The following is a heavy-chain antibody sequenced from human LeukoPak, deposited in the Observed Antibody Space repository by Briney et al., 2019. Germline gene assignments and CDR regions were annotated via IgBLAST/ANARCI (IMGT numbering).Heavy chain of an antibody. V-gene: IGHV3-23*01. D-gene: IGHD1-26*01. Sequence: PGGSLGLSCAASGFTFSSYTMSWIRQAPGKGLEWISAITANGGNTYYADSVKGRFTISRDNAKNSLYLQMNSLRAEDTAVYYCARGWGGSFDFDYWGQGTLVTVSS. CDR1: GFTFSSYT. CDR3: ARGWGGSFDFDY. J-gene: IGHJ4*02. CDR2: ITANGGNT.